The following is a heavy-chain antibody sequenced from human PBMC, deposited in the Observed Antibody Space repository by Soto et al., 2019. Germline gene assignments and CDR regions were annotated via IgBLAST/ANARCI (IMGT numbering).Heavy chain of an antibody. CDR3: TTDSYITSIIVRFDY. J-gene: IGHJ4*01. D-gene: IGHD3-22*01. Sequence: GGSPRLSCSASGFTFSSYSMNWVRQAPGKGLEWVGRVKSKNDGGTTDFAAPVKGRFAISRDDSKNMVYLEMNSLQTEDTAIYYCTTDSYITSIIVRFDYWGHGTLVTVSS. CDR1: GFTFSSYS. CDR2: VKSKNDGGTT. V-gene: IGHV3-15*07.